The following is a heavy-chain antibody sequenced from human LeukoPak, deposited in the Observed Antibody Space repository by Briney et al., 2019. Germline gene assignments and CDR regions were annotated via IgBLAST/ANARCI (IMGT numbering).Heavy chain of an antibody. J-gene: IGHJ4*02. V-gene: IGHV3-23*01. Sequence: PGGSLRLSCAASGFTFSDYYMSWIRQAPGKGLEWVSAISGSGGSTYYADSVKGRFTISRDNSKNTLYLQMNSLRAEDTAVYYCAKGLSSTSSPFDYWGQGTLVTVSS. CDR2: ISGSGGST. CDR1: GFTFSDYY. D-gene: IGHD2-2*01. CDR3: AKGLSSTSSPFDY.